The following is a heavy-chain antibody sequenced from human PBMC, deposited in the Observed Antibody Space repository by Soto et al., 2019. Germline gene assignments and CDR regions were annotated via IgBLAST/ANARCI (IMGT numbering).Heavy chain of an antibody. V-gene: IGHV4-31*03. CDR1: GGSISSGGYY. CDR3: ARGRYYDFWSGSIENWFDP. D-gene: IGHD3-3*01. J-gene: IGHJ5*02. CDR2: IYYSGST. Sequence: PSETLSLTCTVSGGSISSGGYYWSWIRQHPGKGLEWIGYIYYSGSTYYNPSLKSRVTISVDTSKNQFSLKLSSVTAADTAVYYCARGRYYDFWSGSIENWFDPWGQGTLVTVSS.